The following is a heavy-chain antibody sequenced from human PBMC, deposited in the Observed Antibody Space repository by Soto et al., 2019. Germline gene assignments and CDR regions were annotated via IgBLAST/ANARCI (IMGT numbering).Heavy chain of an antibody. D-gene: IGHD3-22*01. CDR2: IYYSGST. Sequence: SETLSLTCTVSGGSISSYYWSWIRQPPGKGLEWIGYIYYSGSTNYNPSLKSRVTISVDTSKNQFSLKLSSVTAADTAVYYCAREGSSGYSRYFDYWGQGTLVTVSS. CDR3: AREGSSGYSRYFDY. CDR1: GGSISSYY. V-gene: IGHV4-59*01. J-gene: IGHJ4*02.